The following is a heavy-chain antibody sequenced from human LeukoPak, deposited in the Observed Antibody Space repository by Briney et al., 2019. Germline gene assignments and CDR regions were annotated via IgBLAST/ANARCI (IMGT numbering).Heavy chain of an antibody. D-gene: IGHD1-20*01. CDR1: GYTFTSYG. V-gene: IGHV1-18*04. CDR3: AREGNWNDCFDY. Sequence: ASVKVSCKASGYTFTSYGISWVRQAPGQGLEWMGWTSVYNGNTNYAQKLQGRVTMTTDTSTSTAYMELRSLRSGDTAVYYCAREGNWNDCFDYWGQGTLVTVSS. J-gene: IGHJ4*02. CDR2: TSVYNGNT.